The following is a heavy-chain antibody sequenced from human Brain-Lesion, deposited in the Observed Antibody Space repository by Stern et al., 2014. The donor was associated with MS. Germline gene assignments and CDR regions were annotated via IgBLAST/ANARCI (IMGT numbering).Heavy chain of an antibody. D-gene: IGHD3-3*01. Sequence: DQLVESGAEVKKPGASVKVSCKTSGYIFTGYYIHWMRQAPGQGLEWMAWINPNTGGTKYAQKVQGRVTMSRDTSISTAYVELSSLTSDDTAVYYCARDQRGITIFGVVTDYYYLGMDVWGQGTTVTVSS. V-gene: IGHV1-2*02. CDR2: INPNTGGT. CDR3: ARDQRGITIFGVVTDYYYLGMDV. J-gene: IGHJ6*02. CDR1: GYIFTGYY.